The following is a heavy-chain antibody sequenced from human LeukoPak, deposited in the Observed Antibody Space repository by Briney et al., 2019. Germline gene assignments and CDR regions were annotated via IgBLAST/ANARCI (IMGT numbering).Heavy chain of an antibody. CDR3: ARGGYYFDY. V-gene: IGHV4-61*01. Sequence: RTSETLSLTCTVSGYSISSSNWWSWIRQPPGKGLEWIGYIYYSGSTNYNPSLKSRVTISVDTSKNQFSLKLSSVTAADTAVYYCARGGYYFDYWGQGTLVTVSS. J-gene: IGHJ4*02. D-gene: IGHD6-25*01. CDR1: GYSISSSNW. CDR2: IYYSGST.